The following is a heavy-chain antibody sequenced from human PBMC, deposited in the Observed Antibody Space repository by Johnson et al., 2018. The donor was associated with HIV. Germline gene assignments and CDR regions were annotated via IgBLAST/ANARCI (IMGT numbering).Heavy chain of an antibody. CDR1: GLTFSDYD. J-gene: IGHJ3*02. CDR2: IRSKTDGGTT. CDR3: TTDHPTMIVVFNAFDI. D-gene: IGHD3-22*01. Sequence: MQLVESGGGLVKPGGSLRLSCAASGLTFSDYDMNWVRQAPGKGLEWVGRIRSKTDGGTTEYAAPVKGRFTVSRDDSKNTLYLQMDSLKTEDTAVYYCTTDHPTMIVVFNAFDIWGQGTMVTVSS. V-gene: IGHV3-15*01.